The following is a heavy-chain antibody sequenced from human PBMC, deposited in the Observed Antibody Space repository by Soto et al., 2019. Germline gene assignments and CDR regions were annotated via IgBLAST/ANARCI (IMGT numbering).Heavy chain of an antibody. Sequence: TGGSLRLSCAASGFTFSSYAMKWVRQAPGKGLEWVSSISSSSSYIYYADSVKGRFTISRDNAKNSLYLQMNSLRAEDTAVYYCARSILGYCSSTSCFDYYYYGMDVWGQGTTVTVSS. CDR3: ARSILGYCSSTSCFDYYYYGMDV. CDR1: GFTFSSYA. J-gene: IGHJ6*02. CDR2: ISSSSSYI. D-gene: IGHD2-2*01. V-gene: IGHV3-21*01.